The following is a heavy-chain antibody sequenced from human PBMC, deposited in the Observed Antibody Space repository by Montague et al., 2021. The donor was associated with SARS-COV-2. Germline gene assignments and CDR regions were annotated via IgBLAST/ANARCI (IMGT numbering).Heavy chain of an antibody. CDR1: GCSLSSSSYY. V-gene: IGHV4-39*01. CDR2: FFYSWCT. D-gene: IGHD6-13*01. Sequence: SETLSLTCTVSGCSLSSSSYYWGWIRQPPGKGLEWVGCFFYSWCTYYNPSLKSRVTISVDTSKNQFSLKLSSVTAADTAVYYCVRPQQQLAFDYWGQGTLVTVSS. CDR3: VRPQQQLAFDY. J-gene: IGHJ4*02.